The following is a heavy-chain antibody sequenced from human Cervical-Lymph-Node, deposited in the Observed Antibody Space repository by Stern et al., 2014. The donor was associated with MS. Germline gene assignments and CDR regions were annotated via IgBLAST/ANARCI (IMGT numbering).Heavy chain of an antibody. Sequence: VQLVESGAEVKKPGASVKVSCEASGYTFTHYHMLWVRQAPGQGLEWVGIINPSVGSTTYAQKFQGRVTVTRDTSTNTVYMELNSLRSEDTAVYYCARDRGLYNFWSGYLGYYFDYWGQGTLVTVSS. CDR2: INPSVGST. CDR1: GYTFTHYH. J-gene: IGHJ4*02. V-gene: IGHV1-46*01. D-gene: IGHD3-3*01. CDR3: ARDRGLYNFWSGYLGYYFDY.